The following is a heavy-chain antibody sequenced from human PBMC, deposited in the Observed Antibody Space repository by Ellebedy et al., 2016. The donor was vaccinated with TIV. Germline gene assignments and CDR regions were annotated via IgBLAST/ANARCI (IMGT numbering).Heavy chain of an antibody. CDR3: AKVIPYYGSGSYHSYYFDY. CDR2: INGNAANT. J-gene: IGHJ4*02. D-gene: IGHD3-10*01. Sequence: GESLKISCAASGFTFSCCAMSWVRQAPGKGLEWVSAINGNAANTYYADSVKGRFTISRDNSKNTLYLQMNSLSAEDTAVYFCAKVIPYYGSGSYHSYYFDYWGQGTLVTVSS. CDR1: GFTFSCCA. V-gene: IGHV3-23*01.